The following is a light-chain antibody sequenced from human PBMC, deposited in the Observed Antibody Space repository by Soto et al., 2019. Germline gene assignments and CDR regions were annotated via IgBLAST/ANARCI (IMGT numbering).Light chain of an antibody. Sequence: QSALTQPASVSGSPGQSITISCTGTSSDVGDYNYVSWHQQHPGKAPKLLLYDVLNRPSGISNRFSGSKSGNTASLTISGLQPEDEADYYCSSYTRNNTRGFGTGTKLTVL. CDR1: SSDVGDYNY. CDR3: SSYTRNNTRG. J-gene: IGLJ1*01. V-gene: IGLV2-14*03. CDR2: DVL.